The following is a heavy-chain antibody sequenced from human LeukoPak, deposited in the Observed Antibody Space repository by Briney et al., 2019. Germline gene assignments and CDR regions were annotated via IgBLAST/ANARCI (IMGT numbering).Heavy chain of an antibody. CDR3: ARMDYVWGSYRIDY. V-gene: IGHV4-34*01. D-gene: IGHD3-16*02. CDR2: INHSGST. Sequence: SETLSLTCAVYGGSFSGYYWRWIRQPPGKGLEWIGEINHSGSTNYNPSLKSRVTISVDTSKNQFSLKLSSVTAADTAVYYCARMDYVWGSYRIDYWGQGTLVTVSS. CDR1: GGSFSGYY. J-gene: IGHJ4*02.